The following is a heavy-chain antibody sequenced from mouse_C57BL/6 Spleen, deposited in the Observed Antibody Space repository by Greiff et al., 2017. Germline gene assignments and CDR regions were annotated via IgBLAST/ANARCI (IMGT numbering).Heavy chain of an antibody. V-gene: IGHV5-17*01. CDR2: ISSGSSTI. CDR3: ATSDKMHIAPVVSWYFDV. Sequence: EVMLVESGGGLVKPGGSLKLSCAASGFTFSDYGMHWVRQAPEKGLEWVAYISSGSSTIYYADTVKGRFTISRDNAKNTLFLQMTSLRSEDTAMYYCATSDKMHIAPVVSWYFDVWGTGTTVTVSS. J-gene: IGHJ1*03. D-gene: IGHD1-1*01. CDR1: GFTFSDYG.